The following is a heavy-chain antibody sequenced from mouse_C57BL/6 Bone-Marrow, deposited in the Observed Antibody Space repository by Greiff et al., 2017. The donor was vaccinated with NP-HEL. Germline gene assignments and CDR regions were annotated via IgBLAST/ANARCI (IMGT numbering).Heavy chain of an antibody. CDR3: TPRTVYAMDY. V-gene: IGHV14-4*01. CDR1: GFNIKDDY. D-gene: IGHD1-1*01. Sequence: VQLKQSGAELVRPGASVKLSCTASGFNIKDDYMHWVKQRPEQGLEWIGWIDPENGDTEYASKFQGKATITADTSSNTAYLQLSSLTSEDTAVYYCTPRTVYAMDYCGQGTSLTASS. J-gene: IGHJ4*01. CDR2: IDPENGDT.